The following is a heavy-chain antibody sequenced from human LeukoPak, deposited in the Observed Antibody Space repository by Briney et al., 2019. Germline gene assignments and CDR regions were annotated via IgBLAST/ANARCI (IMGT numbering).Heavy chain of an antibody. CDR3: AKESEMQLWLMGY. Sequence: GGSLRLSCAASGFTFSSYAMSWVRQAPGKGLEWVSAISNSGVSTYYADSVKGRFTISRDNSKNTLYLQMNSLRAEDTAVYYCAKESEMQLWLMGYWGQGTLVTVSS. CDR1: GFTFSSYA. V-gene: IGHV3-23*01. CDR2: ISNSGVST. J-gene: IGHJ4*02. D-gene: IGHD5-18*01.